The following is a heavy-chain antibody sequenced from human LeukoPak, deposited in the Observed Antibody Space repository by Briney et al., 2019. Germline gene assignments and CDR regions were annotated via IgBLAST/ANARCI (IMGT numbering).Heavy chain of an antibody. CDR2: ISAYNGNT. D-gene: IGHD2-15*01. J-gene: IGHJ4*02. CDR1: GYTFTSYG. V-gene: IGHV1-18*01. CDR3: ARDRSPYCSGGSCYSGVDY. Sequence: ASVKVSCKASGYTFTSYGISWVRQAPGQGLEWMGWISAYNGNTNYAQKLQGRVTMTTDKSTSTAYMELRSLRSDDTAVYYCARDRSPYCSGGSCYSGVDYWGQGTLVTVSS.